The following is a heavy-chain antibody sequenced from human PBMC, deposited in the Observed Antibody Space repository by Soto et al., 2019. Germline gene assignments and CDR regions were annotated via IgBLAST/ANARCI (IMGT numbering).Heavy chain of an antibody. CDR1: GFNFEEYG. CDR2: SNWDGDDT. V-gene: IGHV3-20*04. D-gene: IGHD6-19*01. Sequence: EVHLVESGGRMVRPGESLRLSCAASGFNFEEYGMTWVRQAPGKGLEWVAGSNWDGDDTGYADSVQVRFTISRDNAKKFLYLQMNSLRVEDTALYYCARGDIAVAVSSDYWGQGTLVTVSS. J-gene: IGHJ4*02. CDR3: ARGDIAVAVSSDY.